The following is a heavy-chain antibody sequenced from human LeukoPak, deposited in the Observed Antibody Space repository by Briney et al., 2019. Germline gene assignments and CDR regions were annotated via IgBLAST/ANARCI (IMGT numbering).Heavy chain of an antibody. J-gene: IGHJ5*02. V-gene: IGHV4-38-2*02. CDR3: ARDGGGNWFDP. Sequence: SETLSLTCTVSGYSISSGYYWGWIRQPPGKGLEWIGSIYHSGSTYYNPSLKGRVTISVDTSKNQFSLKLSSVTAADTAVYYCARDGGGNWFDPWGQGTLVTVSS. D-gene: IGHD3-16*01. CDR2: IYHSGST. CDR1: GYSISSGYY.